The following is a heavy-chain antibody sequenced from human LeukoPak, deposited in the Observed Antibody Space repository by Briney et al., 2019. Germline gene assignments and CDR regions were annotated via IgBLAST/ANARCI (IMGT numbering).Heavy chain of an antibody. CDR2: IRNDEIDK. J-gene: IGHJ4*02. V-gene: IGHV3-30*02. CDR3: AKERKLLPFDC. CDR1: GFTFNTYG. Sequence: GGSLRLSCAASGFTFNTYGMHWVRRAPGKGLEWVAFIRNDEIDKFYADSVKGRFTISRDNSKNTLYLQMNNLRPEDTAVYYCAKERKLLPFDCWGQGTLVTVSS. D-gene: IGHD2/OR15-2a*01.